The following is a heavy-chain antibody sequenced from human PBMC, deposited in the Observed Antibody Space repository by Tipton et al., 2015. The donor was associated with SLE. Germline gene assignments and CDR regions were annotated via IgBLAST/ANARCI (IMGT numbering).Heavy chain of an antibody. CDR3: AKGKLQYATSSGYFES. D-gene: IGHD4-11*01. J-gene: IGHJ4*03. V-gene: IGHV3-23*03. Sequence: SLRLSCSASGFTFSSYAMSWVRRTPGKGLEWVSVSYSAGARTDYADSVRGRFTISRDSSKTTLYLQMNSLRANDTAVYYCAKGKLQYATSSGYFESWGQGTLVTVSS. CDR2: SYSAGART. CDR1: GFTFSSYA.